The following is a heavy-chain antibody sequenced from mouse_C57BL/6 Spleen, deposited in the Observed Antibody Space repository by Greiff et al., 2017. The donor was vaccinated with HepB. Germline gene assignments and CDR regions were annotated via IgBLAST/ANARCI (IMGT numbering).Heavy chain of an antibody. J-gene: IGHJ4*01. CDR1: GFSLSTSGMG. Sequence: QVTLKESGPGILQPSQTLSLTCSFSGFSLSTSGMGVSWLRQPPGKGLEWLAHIYWDDDKRYNPSLKSRLTISKVTSSNRVFLMITSVDTADAATFYCARRAGIYYGYAMDCWGQGASVTVAS. CDR3: ARRAGIYYGYAMDC. V-gene: IGHV8-12*01. CDR2: IYWDDDK. D-gene: IGHD2-1*01.